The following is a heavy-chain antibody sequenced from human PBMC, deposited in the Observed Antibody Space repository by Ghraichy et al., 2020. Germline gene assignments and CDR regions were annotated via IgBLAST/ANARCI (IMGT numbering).Heavy chain of an antibody. CDR2: IFYRGGST. V-gene: IGHV4-61*08. J-gene: IGHJ4*02. Sequence: SETLSLTCTVSGGSVNSGDYYWSWIQRTPDKGLDFIGYIFYRGGSTNYNPSLKTRVKISMDRSKNQFSLRVNSVTAADTAVYYCARGSTTGNDYAGPPIYLDIGGQETLLTVSS. CDR3: ARGSTTGNDYAGPPIYLDI. D-gene: IGHD4-23*01. CDR1: GGSVNSGDYY.